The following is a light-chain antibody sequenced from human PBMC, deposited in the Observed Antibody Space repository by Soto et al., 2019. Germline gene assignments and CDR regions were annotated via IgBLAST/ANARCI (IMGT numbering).Light chain of an antibody. CDR2: GAS. CDR3: QQYNNWPPWT. J-gene: IGKJ1*01. CDR1: QSVSSN. Sequence: EVVMTQSPATLSVSPGERATLSCRASQSVSSNLAWYQQKPGQAPRLLIYGASTRATGIPARVSGSGSGTEFTLTISSLQSEDFAVYDCQQYNNWPPWTFGQGTKVDIK. V-gene: IGKV3-15*01.